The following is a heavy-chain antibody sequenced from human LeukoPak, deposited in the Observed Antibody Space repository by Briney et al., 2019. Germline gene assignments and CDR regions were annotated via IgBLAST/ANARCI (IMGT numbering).Heavy chain of an antibody. J-gene: IGHJ3*02. V-gene: IGHV3-30-3*01. Sequence: GGSLRLSCVTSGFTFSSYAIHWVRQAPGKGLEWVAVISYDGSNKYYADSVKGRFTVSRDNGKNSLLLQMNSLRAEDTALYYCARGYSRAAFDIWGQGTVVAVSS. CDR1: GFTFSSYA. D-gene: IGHD2-15*01. CDR2: ISYDGSNK. CDR3: ARGYSRAAFDI.